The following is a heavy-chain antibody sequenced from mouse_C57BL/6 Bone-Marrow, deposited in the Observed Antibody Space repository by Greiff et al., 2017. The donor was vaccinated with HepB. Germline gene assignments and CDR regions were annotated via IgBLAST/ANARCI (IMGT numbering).Heavy chain of an antibody. V-gene: IGHV1-64*01. CDR3: ARPYDGSSLNWYFDV. CDR1: GYTFTSYW. D-gene: IGHD1-1*01. Sequence: QVQLQQPGAELVKPGASVKLSCKASGYTFTSYWMHWVKQRPGQGLEWIGMIHPNSGSTNYNEKFKSKATLTVDKSSSTAYMQRSSLTSEDSAVYYCARPYDGSSLNWYFDVWGTGTTVTVSS. J-gene: IGHJ1*03. CDR2: IHPNSGST.